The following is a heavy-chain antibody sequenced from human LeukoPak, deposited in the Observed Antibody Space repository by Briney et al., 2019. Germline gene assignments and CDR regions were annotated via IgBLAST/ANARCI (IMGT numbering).Heavy chain of an antibody. D-gene: IGHD6-6*01. CDR1: GFTFSSYA. V-gene: IGHV3-30-3*02. CDR2: ISYDGSNK. CDR3: AKPLSSSSRAVAFDI. J-gene: IGHJ3*02. Sequence: SGGSLRLSCAASGFTFSSYAMHWVRQAPGKGLEWVAVISYDGSNKYYADSVKGRFTISRDNSKNSLYLQMNSLRAEDMALYYCAKPLSSSSRAVAFDIWGQGTMATVSS.